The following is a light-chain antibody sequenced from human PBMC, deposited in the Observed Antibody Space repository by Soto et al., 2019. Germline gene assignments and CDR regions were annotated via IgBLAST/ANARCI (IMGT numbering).Light chain of an antibody. J-gene: IGLJ3*02. CDR1: D. CDR2: ANT. Sequence: DVHWYLQLPGTAPKLLIFANTNRPSGVPDRFSGSKSDTSASLAITGLQAEDEADYYCQSYDSRLSAWVFGGGTKLTVL. V-gene: IGLV1-40*01. CDR3: QSYDSRLSAWV.